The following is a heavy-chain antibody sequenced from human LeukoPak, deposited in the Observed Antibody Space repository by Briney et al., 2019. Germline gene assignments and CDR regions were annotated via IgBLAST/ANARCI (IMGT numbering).Heavy chain of an antibody. Sequence: GGSLRLSCAASGFTFSSYAMHWVRQAPGKGLEWVAVISYDGSNKYYADSVKGRFTISRDNAKNTLYLQMNSLRAEDTAVYYCAGSLGPLTEYWGQGTLVTVSS. CDR3: AGSLGPLTEY. CDR1: GFTFSSYA. CDR2: ISYDGSNK. D-gene: IGHD7-27*01. J-gene: IGHJ4*02. V-gene: IGHV3-30*04.